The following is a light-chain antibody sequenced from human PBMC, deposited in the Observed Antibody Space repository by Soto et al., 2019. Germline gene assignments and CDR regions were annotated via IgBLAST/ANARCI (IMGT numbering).Light chain of an antibody. V-gene: IGKV2-28*01. J-gene: IGKJ5*01. CDR1: ETFLHSNGYNY. Sequence: DIVMTQTPLLLPMTHGEPAYISSRSGETFLHSNGYNYLDWYLQKPGQSPHLLIYLGSTRASGVPDRFSGSGSGTDFTLKISRVEAEDGGVDYCMQALQTPITVGQVTRLEI. CDR3: MQALQTPIT. CDR2: LGS.